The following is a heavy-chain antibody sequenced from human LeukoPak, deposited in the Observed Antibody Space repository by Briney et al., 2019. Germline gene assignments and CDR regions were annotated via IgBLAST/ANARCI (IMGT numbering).Heavy chain of an antibody. Sequence: PGGSLRLSCAASGFTFSTYSMNWVRQAPGKGLEWVSFISSSSSYIYYADSVRGRFTISRDNAKDSVYLQMNSLRADDTAVYYCVRDNHGSGSPLDYWGQGSLVTVSS. CDR1: GFTFSTYS. J-gene: IGHJ4*02. CDR2: ISSSSSYI. V-gene: IGHV3-21*01. CDR3: VRDNHGSGSPLDY. D-gene: IGHD3-10*01.